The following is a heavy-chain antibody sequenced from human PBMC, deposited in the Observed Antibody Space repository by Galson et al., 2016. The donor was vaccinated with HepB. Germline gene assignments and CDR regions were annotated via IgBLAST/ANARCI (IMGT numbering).Heavy chain of an antibody. V-gene: IGHV3-33*06. Sequence: SLRLSCAASGFTFSNYGMHWVRQAPGKGLEWVAVIWYDGSEKYYADSVKGRFTISRDNSKNTLYVQMHSLRAVDTAVYYCAKDYYDSSGYRSYWYFDLWGRGTLVTVSS. J-gene: IGHJ2*01. D-gene: IGHD3-22*01. CDR3: AKDYYDSSGYRSYWYFDL. CDR2: IWYDGSEK. CDR1: GFTFSNYG.